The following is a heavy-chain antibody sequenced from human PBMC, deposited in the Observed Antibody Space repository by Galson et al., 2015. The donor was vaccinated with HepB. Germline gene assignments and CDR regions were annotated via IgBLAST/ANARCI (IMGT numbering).Heavy chain of an antibody. CDR3: VRNYGGDWFDP. J-gene: IGHJ5*01. CDR2: ISYDEDIK. Sequence: SLRLSCAASGFTLNRYGMHWVRQAPGKGLEWVAVISYDEDIKHYGDSVKGRFTVSRDNAKNSLHLQMSSLKLEDTALYYCVRNYGGDWFDPWGQGTLVTVSS. CDR1: GFTLNRYG. D-gene: IGHD4-23*01. V-gene: IGHV3-30*03.